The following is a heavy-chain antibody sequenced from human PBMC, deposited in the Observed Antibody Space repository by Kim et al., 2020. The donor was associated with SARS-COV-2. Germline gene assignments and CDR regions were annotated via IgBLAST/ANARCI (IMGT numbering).Heavy chain of an antibody. D-gene: IGHD3-22*01. J-gene: IGHJ4*02. V-gene: IGHV4-59*08. Sequence: SRVTISVDTSKNQFSLKLSSVTAADTAVYYCARRHYYDSSGYPRAYYFDYWGQGSLVTVSS. CDR3: ARRHYYDSSGYPRAYYFDY.